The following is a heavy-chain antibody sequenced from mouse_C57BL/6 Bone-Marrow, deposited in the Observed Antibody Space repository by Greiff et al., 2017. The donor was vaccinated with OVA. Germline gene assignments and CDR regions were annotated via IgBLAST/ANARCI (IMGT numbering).Heavy chain of an antibody. CDR3: AREWGGYYAMDY. V-gene: IGHV1-64*01. J-gene: IGHJ4*01. CDR1: GYTFTSYW. D-gene: IGHD1-1*02. CDR2: IHPNSGST. Sequence: QVQLQQPGAELVKPGASVKLSCKASGYTFTSYWMHWVKQRPGQGLEWIGMIHPNSGSTNYNEKFKSTATLTVDKYSSTAYMQLSSLTSEDSAVYYCAREWGGYYAMDYWGQGTSVTVSS.